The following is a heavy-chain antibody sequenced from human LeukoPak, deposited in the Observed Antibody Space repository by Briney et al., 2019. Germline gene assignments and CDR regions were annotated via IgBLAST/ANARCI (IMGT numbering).Heavy chain of an antibody. V-gene: IGHV3-23*01. Sequence: PGGSLRLSCAASGFTFSSFPMSWVRQAPGKGLEWVSSISGSAGSTDYADSVKGRLTISRDNSKNTLYLQMNSLRAEDTAVYYCAKDLGGPHAFDFWGQGTLVAVSS. CDR2: ISGSAGST. CDR1: GFTFSSFP. J-gene: IGHJ4*02. D-gene: IGHD3-16*01. CDR3: AKDLGGPHAFDF.